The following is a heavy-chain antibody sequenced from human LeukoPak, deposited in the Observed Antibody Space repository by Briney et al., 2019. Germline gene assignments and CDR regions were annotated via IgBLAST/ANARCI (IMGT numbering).Heavy chain of an antibody. D-gene: IGHD3-22*01. J-gene: IGHJ1*01. CDR2: IIPIFGTA. CDR3: APLPGSGSLNLH. Sequence: SVKVSCKASGGTFSSYAISWVRQAPGQGLEWMGGIIPIFGTANYAQKFQGRVTITADESTSTAYMELSSLRSEDTAVYYCAPLPGSGSLNLHWAQGTLVTVSS. V-gene: IGHV1-69*01. CDR1: GGTFSSYA.